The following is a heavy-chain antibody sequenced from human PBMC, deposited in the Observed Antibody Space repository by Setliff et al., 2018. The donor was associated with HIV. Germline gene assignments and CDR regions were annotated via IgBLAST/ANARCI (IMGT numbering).Heavy chain of an antibody. V-gene: IGHV1-18*01. CDR2: ISGYNANT. CDR1: GYSFSTYG. J-gene: IGHJ4*02. Sequence: ASVKVSCKASGYSFSTYGISWMRQAPGQGLEWLGWISGYNANTNYAQNLQGKVIMTTDTSTSTAYMEVRSLTSDDTAVYFCARAPRGDFWSGKDYFDYWGQGALVTVSS. D-gene: IGHD3-3*01. CDR3: ARAPRGDFWSGKDYFDY.